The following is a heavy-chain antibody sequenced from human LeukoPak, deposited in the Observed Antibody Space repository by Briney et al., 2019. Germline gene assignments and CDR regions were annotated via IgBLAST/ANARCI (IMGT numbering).Heavy chain of an antibody. CDR2: IYPGDSDT. Sequence: GESLKISCKGFGYSFSHYWIAWVRQMPGHGLECMGIIYPGDSDTRYSPSFQGQVTIPADKSISTAYPPWSSLRASDTAMYYCARCGEMATISSCYFDYWGQGSLVTVSS. CDR3: ARCGEMATISSCYFDY. J-gene: IGHJ4*02. D-gene: IGHD5-24*01. V-gene: IGHV5-51*01. CDR1: GYSFSHYW.